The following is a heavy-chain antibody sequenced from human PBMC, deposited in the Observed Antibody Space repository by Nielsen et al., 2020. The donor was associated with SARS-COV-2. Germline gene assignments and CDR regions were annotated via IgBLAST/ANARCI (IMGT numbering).Heavy chain of an antibody. J-gene: IGHJ4*02. CDR3: AREGYSYGDYFDY. D-gene: IGHD5-18*01. Sequence: GVLKISCAASGFTFSSYSMNWVRQAPGKGLEWVSSISSSSSYIYHADSVKGRFTISRDNAKNSLYLQMNSLRAEDTAVYYCAREGYSYGDYFDYWGQGTLVTVSS. CDR1: GFTFSSYS. V-gene: IGHV3-21*01. CDR2: ISSSSSYI.